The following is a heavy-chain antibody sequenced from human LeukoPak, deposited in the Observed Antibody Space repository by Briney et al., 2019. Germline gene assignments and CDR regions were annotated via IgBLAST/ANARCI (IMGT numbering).Heavy chain of an antibody. V-gene: IGHV4-4*02. J-gene: IGHJ3*02. CDR3: ARVIGVIAPFDI. CDR2: IYHSGST. D-gene: IGHD3-16*02. CDR1: GGSISSSNW. Sequence: PSETLSLTCAVSGGSISSSNWWSWVRQPPGKGLEWIGEIYHSGSTNYNPSLKSRVTISVDTSKNQFSLKLSSVTAADTAVYYCARVIGVIAPFDIWGQGTMVTVSS.